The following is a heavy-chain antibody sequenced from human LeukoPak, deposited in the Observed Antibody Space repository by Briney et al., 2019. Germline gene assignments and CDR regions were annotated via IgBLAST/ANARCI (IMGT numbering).Heavy chain of an antibody. CDR2: ISSSGTTI. Sequence: PGGSLRLSCAASGFTLSSYEMNWVRQAPGKGLEWVSYISSSGTTIYYADSVKGRFTVSRDNAKNSLYLQTNSLGAEDTAVYYCAGLDYWGQGTLVTVSS. CDR3: AGLDY. J-gene: IGHJ4*02. CDR1: GFTLSSYE. V-gene: IGHV3-48*03.